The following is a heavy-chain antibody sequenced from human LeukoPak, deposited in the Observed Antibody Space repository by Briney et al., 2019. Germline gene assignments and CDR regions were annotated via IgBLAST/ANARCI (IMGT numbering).Heavy chain of an antibody. CDR3: APARLLNWFDP. CDR1: GFTFSSYA. V-gene: IGHV3-23*01. D-gene: IGHD3-10*01. Sequence: GGSLRLSCAASGFTFSSYAMSWVRQAPGKGLEWVSAISGSGGSTYYADSVKGRFTISRDNSKNTLYLLMNSLRAEDTAVYYCAPARLLNWFDPWGQGTLVTVSS. J-gene: IGHJ5*02. CDR2: ISGSGGST.